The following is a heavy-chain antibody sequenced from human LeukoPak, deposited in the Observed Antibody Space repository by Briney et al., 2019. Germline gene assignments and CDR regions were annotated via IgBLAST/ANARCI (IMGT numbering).Heavy chain of an antibody. Sequence: PGGSLRLSCLTSGFTFSTNAMSWVRQAPGKGLEWISGISGSGASTDYADSVTGRFTISRDNSRNTLYLQMNSLRGDDTAVYYCAKDGGKGEPLHFFDYWGQGTLVTVSS. CDR3: AKDGGKGEPLHFFDY. CDR2: ISGSGAST. J-gene: IGHJ4*02. V-gene: IGHV3-23*01. D-gene: IGHD1-26*01. CDR1: GFTFSTNA.